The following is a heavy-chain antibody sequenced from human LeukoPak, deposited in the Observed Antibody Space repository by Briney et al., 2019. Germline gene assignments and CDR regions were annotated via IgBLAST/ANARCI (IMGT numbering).Heavy chain of an antibody. D-gene: IGHD3-16*01. CDR3: ARDWAHRWAFDY. CDR1: GFTFSSYE. Sequence: PGGSLRLSCAASGFTFSSYEMNWVRQAPGKGLEGVSYISSSGSNIYYADSVKGRFTISRDNAKNSLYLQMNSLRAEDTAVYYCARDWAHRWAFDYWGQGTLVTVSS. J-gene: IGHJ4*02. CDR2: ISSSGSNI. V-gene: IGHV3-48*03.